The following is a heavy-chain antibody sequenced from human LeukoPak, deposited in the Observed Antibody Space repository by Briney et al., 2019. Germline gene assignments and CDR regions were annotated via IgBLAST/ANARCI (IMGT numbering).Heavy chain of an antibody. V-gene: IGHV3-74*01. D-gene: IGHD1-1*01. J-gene: IGHJ4*02. CDR2: ISSDGSST. Sequence: TGGSLRLSCAASGFTFSSFWMHWVRQAPGKGLVWVSRISSDGSSTSYADSVKGRFTISRDNAKSSLFLQMNSLRTEDTAVYYCATTRGFDYWGQGTLVTVSS. CDR1: GFTFSSFW. CDR3: ATTRGFDY.